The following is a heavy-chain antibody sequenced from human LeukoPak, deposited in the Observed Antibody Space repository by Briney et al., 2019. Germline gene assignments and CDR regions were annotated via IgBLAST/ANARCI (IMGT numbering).Heavy chain of an antibody. Sequence: GASVKVSCKASGYTFTSYDINWVRQATGQGLEWMGWMNPNSGNTGYAQKFQGRVTITRNTSISTAYMELSSLRSEDTAVYYCARVCSSTSCYNDAFDIWGHGTMVTVSS. D-gene: IGHD2-2*02. CDR2: MNPNSGNT. J-gene: IGHJ3*02. V-gene: IGHV1-8*03. CDR1: GYTFTSYD. CDR3: ARVCSSTSCYNDAFDI.